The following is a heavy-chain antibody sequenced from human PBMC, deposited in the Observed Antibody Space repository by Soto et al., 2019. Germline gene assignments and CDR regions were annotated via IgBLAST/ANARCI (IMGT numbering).Heavy chain of an antibody. D-gene: IGHD3-3*01. CDR2: IIPILGIA. Sequence: ASVKVSCKASGGTFSSYTISWVRQAPGQGLEWMGRIIPILGIANYAQKFQGRVTITADKSTSTAYMELSSLRSEDTAVYYCAREDSSGHDGYFDYWGQGTLVTVSS. V-gene: IGHV1-69*04. CDR1: GGTFSSYT. CDR3: AREDSSGHDGYFDY. J-gene: IGHJ4*02.